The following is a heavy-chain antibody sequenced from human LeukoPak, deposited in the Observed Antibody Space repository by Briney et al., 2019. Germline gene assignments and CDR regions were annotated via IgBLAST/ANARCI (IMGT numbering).Heavy chain of an antibody. J-gene: IGHJ4*02. CDR3: ARGRCVGSTNWYYFVS. CDR2: INPNADST. V-gene: IGHV1-46*01. D-gene: IGHD2-2*01. CDR1: GYTFTMYY. Sequence: ASVKVSCKTCGYTFTMYYMNWVRQAPGQGPEWMGIINPNADSTTYARKFQGRVTLTTNKSTSTVYMELTSLRSEDTAVYYCARGRCVGSTNWYYFVSWGQGTLVTVSS.